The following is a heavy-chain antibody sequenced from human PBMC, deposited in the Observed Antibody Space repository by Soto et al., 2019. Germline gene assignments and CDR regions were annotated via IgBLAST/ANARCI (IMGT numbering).Heavy chain of an antibody. CDR2: IYWDDDK. CDR3: AHKPYSFRWAVDY. D-gene: IGHD5-18*01. CDR1: GFSLSTNGVG. V-gene: IGHV2-5*02. Sequence: QITLKESGPTLVKPTQTLTLTCSFSGFSLSTNGVGVGWIRQPPGKALEWLALIYWDDDKRYSPSLKTRPTTTKDTSKNHVVLTMTNMDPVDTATYYCAHKPYSFRWAVDYWGQGALVTVSS. J-gene: IGHJ4*02.